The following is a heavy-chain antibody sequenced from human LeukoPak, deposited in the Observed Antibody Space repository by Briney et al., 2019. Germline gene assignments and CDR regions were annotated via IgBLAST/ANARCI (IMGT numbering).Heavy chain of an antibody. V-gene: IGHV3-7*01. CDR1: GFIFSGYW. D-gene: IGHD1-26*01. Sequence: LGGSLRLSCSASGFIFSGYWMSWVRQAPGKGLEWVANIKHDGSAANYMKSVRGRFTVSRDNAKNSLYLQLNSLRAEDTAIYYCARDRASPGPTTIWGQGTLVTVSS. CDR2: IKHDGSAA. J-gene: IGHJ4*02. CDR3: ARDRASPGPTTI.